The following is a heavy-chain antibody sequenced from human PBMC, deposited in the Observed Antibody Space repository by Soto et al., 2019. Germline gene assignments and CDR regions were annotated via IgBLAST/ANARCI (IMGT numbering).Heavy chain of an antibody. CDR1: GGTFSSYT. D-gene: IGHD6-19*01. V-gene: IGHV1-69*02. CDR2: IIPILGIA. Sequence: QVQLVQSGAEVKKPGSSVKVSCKASGGTFSSYTISWVRRAPGQGLEWMGRIIPILGIANYAQKFQGRVTITADKSTSTAYMELSSLRSEDTAVYYCASVLYSSGWYRDDAFDIWGQGTMVTVSS. J-gene: IGHJ3*02. CDR3: ASVLYSSGWYRDDAFDI.